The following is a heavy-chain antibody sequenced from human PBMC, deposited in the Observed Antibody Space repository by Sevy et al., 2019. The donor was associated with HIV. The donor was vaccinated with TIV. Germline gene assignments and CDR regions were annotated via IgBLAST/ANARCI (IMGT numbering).Heavy chain of an antibody. CDR3: ARDSSGYLGAYWYFDL. CDR2: INSDGSST. CDR1: GFTFSSYW. Sequence: GGSLRLSCAASGFTFSSYWMHWVRQAPGKGLVWVSRINSDGSSTSYADSVKGRFTISRDYAKNTLYLQMNSLRAEDTAVYYCARDSSGYLGAYWYFDLWGRGTLVTVSS. J-gene: IGHJ2*01. D-gene: IGHD3-22*01. V-gene: IGHV3-74*01.